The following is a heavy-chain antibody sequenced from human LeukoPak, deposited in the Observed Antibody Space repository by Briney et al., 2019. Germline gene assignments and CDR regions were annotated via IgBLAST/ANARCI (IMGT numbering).Heavy chain of an antibody. CDR2: IYYSGST. D-gene: IGHD6-13*01. J-gene: IGHJ6*03. CDR3: ARHVGYSSSWYPDYYYYYYMDV. V-gene: IGHV4-34*01. CDR1: GGSFNGYY. Sequence: SETLSLTCAVDGGSFNGYYWSWLRQPPGKGLEWLVSIYYSGSTYYNPSLKSRVTISVDTSKDQFSLKMSSVTAADTAVYYCARHVGYSSSWYPDYYYYYYMDVWGKGTTVTVSS.